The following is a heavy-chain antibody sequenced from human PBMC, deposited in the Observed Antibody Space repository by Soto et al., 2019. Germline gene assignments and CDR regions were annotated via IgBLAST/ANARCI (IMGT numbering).Heavy chain of an antibody. CDR2: ISYDGSNK. CDR3: AREVGLYDFDI. D-gene: IGHD1-26*01. J-gene: IGHJ3*02. CDR1: GFTFSSYA. V-gene: IGHV3-30-3*01. Sequence: GGSLRLSCAASGFTFSSYAMHWVRQAPGKGLEWVAVISYDGSNKYYADSVKGRFTISRDNSKSTLYLQMNSLRAEDTAVYYCAREVGLYDFDILGRGTMVTVSS.